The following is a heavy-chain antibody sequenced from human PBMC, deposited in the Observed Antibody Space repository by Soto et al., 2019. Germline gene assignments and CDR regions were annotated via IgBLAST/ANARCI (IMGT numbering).Heavy chain of an antibody. J-gene: IGHJ5*02. Sequence: QLQLQESGSGLVRPSQTLSLTCAVSGGSISSGGYSWNWIRQPPGKGLEWIGYIYHSGSTLYNTSLKSRVTISVDKSKNQFSLNLTSVTSADTAVYYCARDQLEGNWFDPWGQGTLVTVSS. D-gene: IGHD1-1*01. CDR1: GGSISSGGYS. CDR3: ARDQLEGNWFDP. V-gene: IGHV4-30-2*01. CDR2: IYHSGST.